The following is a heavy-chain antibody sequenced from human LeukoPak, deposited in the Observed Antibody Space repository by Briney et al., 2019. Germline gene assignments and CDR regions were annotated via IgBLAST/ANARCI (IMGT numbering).Heavy chain of an antibody. J-gene: IGHJ3*02. CDR3: AGRRLAAVDLGAFDI. V-gene: IGHV4-4*07. CDR1: GGSISSYY. D-gene: IGHD2-15*01. Sequence: SETLSLTCTISGGSISSYYWSWIRQPAGKGLEWIGRIYTSGSTNYNPSLKSRVTMSVDTSKNQFSLRLSSVTAADTAVYYCAGRRLAAVDLGAFDIWGQGTMVTVSS. CDR2: IYTSGST.